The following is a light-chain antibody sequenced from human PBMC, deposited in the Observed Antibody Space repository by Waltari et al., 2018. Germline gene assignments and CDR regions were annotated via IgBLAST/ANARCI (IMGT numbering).Light chain of an antibody. CDR1: QSVSSNC. CDR2: SAS. CDR3: QQFGGSPPYT. J-gene: IGKJ2*01. Sequence: EIVLTQSPGTLSLSPGERATLSCRASQSVSSNCLAWYQQKPGQAPRLLISSASSRATGIPDRFGGSGSGTDFTLSISRLEPEDFAVYYCQQFGGSPPYTFGQGTRVEIK. V-gene: IGKV3-20*01.